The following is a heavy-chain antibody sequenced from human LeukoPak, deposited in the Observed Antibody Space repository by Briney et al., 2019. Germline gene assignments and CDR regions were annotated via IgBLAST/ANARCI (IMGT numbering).Heavy chain of an antibody. D-gene: IGHD2-15*01. CDR2: INPNSGGT. CDR1: GYTLTDYY. J-gene: IGHJ4*02. Sequence: ASVKVSCKASGYTLTDYYMHWVRQAPGQGLEWMGRINPNSGGTNYAQKLQGRVTMTTDTSTSTAYMELRSLRSDDTAVYYCARDGYCSGGSCEPGFDYWGQGTLVTVSS. V-gene: IGHV1-2*06. CDR3: ARDGYCSGGSCEPGFDY.